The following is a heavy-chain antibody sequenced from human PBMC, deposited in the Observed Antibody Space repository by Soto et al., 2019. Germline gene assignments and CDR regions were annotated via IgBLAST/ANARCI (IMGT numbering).Heavy chain of an antibody. J-gene: IGHJ3*02. CDR1: GFACTTYW. V-gene: IGHV3-74*01. Sequence: GGSLRLSCAASGFACTTYWVNWIRRAPGKGLEWVSRINSDGTSTTYADSVKGRFTISRDNAKSTLYLQMNSLRAEDTAVYFCSFYGALSAFDIWGQGTMVTVS. D-gene: IGHD4-17*01. CDR2: INSDGTST. CDR3: SFYGALSAFDI.